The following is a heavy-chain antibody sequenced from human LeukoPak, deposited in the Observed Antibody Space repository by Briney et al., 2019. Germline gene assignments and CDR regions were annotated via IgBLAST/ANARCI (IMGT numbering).Heavy chain of an antibody. CDR2: ISYDGSNK. CDR1: GFTFSTYA. D-gene: IGHD5-24*01. V-gene: IGHV3-30-3*01. J-gene: IGHJ4*02. CDR3: ASPIVGYNYFDY. Sequence: PPGGSLRLSCAASGFTFSTYAMHWVRQAPGKGLEWVAVISYDGSNKYYADSVKGRFTISRDNSKNTLYLQMNSLRAEDTAVYYCASPIVGYNYFDYWGQGTLVTVSS.